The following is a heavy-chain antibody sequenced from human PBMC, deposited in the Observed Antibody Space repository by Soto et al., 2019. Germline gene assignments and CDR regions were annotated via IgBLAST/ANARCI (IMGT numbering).Heavy chain of an antibody. CDR1: GGSISSGGYY. D-gene: IGHD6-19*01. J-gene: IGHJ4*02. Sequence: SETLSLTCTVYGGSISSGGYYWSWIRQHPGKGLEWIGYIYYSGSTYYNPSLKSRVTISVDTSKNQFSLKLSSVTAADTAVYYCARSSSGWYYFDYWGQGTLVTVSS. CDR2: IYYSGST. CDR3: ARSSSGWYYFDY. V-gene: IGHV4-31*03.